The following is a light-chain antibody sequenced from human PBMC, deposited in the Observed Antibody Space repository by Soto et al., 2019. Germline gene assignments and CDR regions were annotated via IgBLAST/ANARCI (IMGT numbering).Light chain of an antibody. CDR3: QQYGSSPLLT. CDR1: QSVSSSY. Sequence: ELVLTQSPGTLSLSPGERATLSCRASQSVSSSYLAWYQQKPGQAPRLLIYGASSRATGIPDRFSGSGSGTDFTLTISRLEPEDFAVYYCQQYGSSPLLTFGGGTKVDIK. V-gene: IGKV3-20*01. J-gene: IGKJ4*01. CDR2: GAS.